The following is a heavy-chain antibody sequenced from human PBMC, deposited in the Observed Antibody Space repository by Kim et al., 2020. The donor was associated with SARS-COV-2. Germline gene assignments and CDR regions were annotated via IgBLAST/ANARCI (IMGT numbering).Heavy chain of an antibody. Sequence: GGSLRLSCAASGFTFGSYAMSWVRQAPGRGLEWVSGITGSGGGTYYADSVMGRFTISRDNSKNTLNLQMNSLRAEDTAIYYCAKVLMAGSEYFQHWGQGTLVTVSS. CDR2: ITGSGGGT. D-gene: IGHD6-19*01. CDR1: GFTFGSYA. CDR3: AKVLMAGSEYFQH. J-gene: IGHJ1*01. V-gene: IGHV3-23*01.